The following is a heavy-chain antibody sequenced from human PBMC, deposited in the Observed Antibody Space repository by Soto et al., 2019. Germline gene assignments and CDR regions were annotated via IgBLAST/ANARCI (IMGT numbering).Heavy chain of an antibody. J-gene: IGHJ5*02. CDR1: GYTFTSYY. CDR3: AREYCSSTSCYMGWFDP. CDR2: INPSGGST. D-gene: IGHD2-2*02. V-gene: IGHV1-46*01. Sequence: ASVKVSCKASGYTFTSYYMHWVRQAPGQGLEWMGIINPSGGSTSYAQKFQGRVTMTRDTSTSTVYMELSSLRSEDTAVYYCAREYCSSTSCYMGWFDPWGQGTLVTV.